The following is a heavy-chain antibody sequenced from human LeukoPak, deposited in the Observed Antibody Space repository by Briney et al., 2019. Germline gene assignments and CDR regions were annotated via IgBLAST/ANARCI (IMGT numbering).Heavy chain of an antibody. CDR2: ISYDGSNK. J-gene: IGHJ6*03. V-gene: IGHV3-30*18. CDR3: AKGGGYEAQYYYYYLDV. CDR1: GFTFSSYG. Sequence: GGSLRLSCAASGFTFSSYGMHWVRQAPGKGLEWVAVISYDGSNKYYADSVKGRFTISRDNSKNTLYLQMNSLRAEDTAVYYCAKGGGYEAQYYYYYLDVWGKGTTVTISS. D-gene: IGHD5-12*01.